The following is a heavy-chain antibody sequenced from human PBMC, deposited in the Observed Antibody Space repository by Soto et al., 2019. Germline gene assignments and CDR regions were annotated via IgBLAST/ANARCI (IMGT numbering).Heavy chain of an antibody. Sequence: QVQLVESGGGVVQPGRSLRLSCAASGFIFSSYAMYWVRQAPGKGLEWVAVISYDGNNKYYADSVKGRFTISRDNSRNTLYLQMNSLRAEDSAVYYCARAGWDGGSCYTLVGLRYGMDVWGQGTTVTVSS. V-gene: IGHV3-30-3*01. J-gene: IGHJ6*02. D-gene: IGHD2-15*01. CDR2: ISYDGNNK. CDR1: GFIFSSYA. CDR3: ARAGWDGGSCYTLVGLRYGMDV.